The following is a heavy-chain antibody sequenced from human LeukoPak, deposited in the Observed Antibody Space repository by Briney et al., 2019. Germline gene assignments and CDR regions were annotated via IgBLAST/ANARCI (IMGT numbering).Heavy chain of an antibody. D-gene: IGHD1-26*01. CDR1: GFTFSSYG. J-gene: IGHJ4*02. Sequence: PGGSLRLSCAASGFTFSSYGMHWVRQAPGKGLEWVAVISYDGSNKYYADSVKGRFTISRDNSKNTLYLQMNSLRAEDTAVYYCAKGGWELKDFDYWGQGTLVTVSS. CDR3: AKGGWELKDFDY. V-gene: IGHV3-30*18. CDR2: ISYDGSNK.